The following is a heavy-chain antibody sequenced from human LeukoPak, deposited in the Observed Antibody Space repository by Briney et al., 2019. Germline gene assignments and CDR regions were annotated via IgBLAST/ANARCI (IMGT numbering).Heavy chain of an antibody. D-gene: IGHD3-3*01. CDR2: IYYSGST. V-gene: IGHV4-59*01. J-gene: IGHJ6*03. CDR1: GGSISSYY. CDR3: ARTRRGDFWSGYYFGYYYYMDV. Sequence: SETLSLTCTVSGGSISSYYWSWIRQPPGKGLEWIGYIYYSGSTNYNPSLKSRDTISVDTSKNQFSLKLSSVTAADTAVYYCARTRRGDFWSGYYFGYYYYMDVWGKGTTVTVSS.